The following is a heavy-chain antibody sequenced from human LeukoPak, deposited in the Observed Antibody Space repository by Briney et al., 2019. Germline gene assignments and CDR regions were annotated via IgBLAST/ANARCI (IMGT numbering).Heavy chain of an antibody. J-gene: IGHJ4*02. Sequence: SETLPLTCTVSGASISSYYWSWIRQPPGKGLEWIGYVSYSGGTNYNPSLKSRVTISLDTSKTQFSLRLSSLTAADTAVYFCARHGDTSGYYYYVDYWGQGTLVTVSS. CDR3: ARHGDTSGYYYYVDY. CDR1: GASISSYY. V-gene: IGHV4-59*08. CDR2: VSYSGGT. D-gene: IGHD3-22*01.